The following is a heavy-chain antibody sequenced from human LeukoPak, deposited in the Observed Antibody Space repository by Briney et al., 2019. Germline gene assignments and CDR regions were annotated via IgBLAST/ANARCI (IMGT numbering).Heavy chain of an antibody. V-gene: IGHV4-61*01. CDR3: ARVGQWLAYDY. D-gene: IGHD6-19*01. J-gene: IGHJ4*02. Sequence: PSETLSLTCTVPGGSVSSGSYYWSWIRQPPGKGLEWIGYIYYSGSTNYNPSLKSRVTISVDTSKNQFSLKLSSVTAADTAVYYCARVGQWLAYDYWGQGTLVTVSS. CDR1: GGSVSSGSYY. CDR2: IYYSGST.